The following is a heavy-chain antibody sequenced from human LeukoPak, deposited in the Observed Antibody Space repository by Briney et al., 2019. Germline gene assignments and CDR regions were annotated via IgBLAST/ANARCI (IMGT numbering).Heavy chain of an antibody. Sequence: GGSLRLSCAASGFSFSNSWMTWVRQAPGSGLEWVASIKPDGSEGYYVDSVKGRFTISRDNAKNSLYLQMNSLRAEDTAVYYCIWFGEQLQRTLDHRGQGSLVTVSS. CDR1: GFSFSNSW. CDR2: IKPDGSEG. CDR3: IWFGEQLQRTLDH. J-gene: IGHJ4*02. D-gene: IGHD3-10*01. V-gene: IGHV3-7*01.